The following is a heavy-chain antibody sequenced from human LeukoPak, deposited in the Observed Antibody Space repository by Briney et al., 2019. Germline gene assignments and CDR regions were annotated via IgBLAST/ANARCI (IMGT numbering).Heavy chain of an antibody. Sequence: GGSLRLSCAASGFTFSSYSMNRVRQAPGKGLEWVSSISSSSSYIYYADSVKGRFTISRDNAKNSLYLQMNSLRAEDTAVYYCARADDYGGELYYYYGMDVWGQGTTVTVSS. V-gene: IGHV3-21*01. CDR1: GFTFSSYS. D-gene: IGHD4-17*01. CDR3: ARADDYGGELYYYYGMDV. J-gene: IGHJ6*02. CDR2: ISSSSSYI.